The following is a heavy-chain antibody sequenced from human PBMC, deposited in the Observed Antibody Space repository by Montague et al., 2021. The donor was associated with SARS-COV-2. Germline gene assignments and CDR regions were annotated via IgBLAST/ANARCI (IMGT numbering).Heavy chain of an antibody. Sequence: SETLSLTCAVYGGSFSDYFWTWIPQPPGKGLEWIGEINHRGTSNYNPSLKSRVSISVDTSKNQFSLYLGSVTAADTAVYYCARGRQHFNMIVVVMTGGEYYFDYWGQGTLVTVSS. CDR3: ARGRQHFNMIVVVMTGGEYYFDY. J-gene: IGHJ4*02. CDR1: GGSFSDYF. CDR2: INHRGTS. V-gene: IGHV4-34*01. D-gene: IGHD3-22*01.